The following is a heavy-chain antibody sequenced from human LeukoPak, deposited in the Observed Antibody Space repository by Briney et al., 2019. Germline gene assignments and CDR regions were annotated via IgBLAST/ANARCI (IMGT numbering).Heavy chain of an antibody. CDR2: IYTSGST. D-gene: IGHD2-2*01. Sequence: PSETLSLTCTVSGGSISSYYWSWIRQPAGKGLEWIGRIYTSGSTNYNPSLESRVTISVDKSKNQFSLKLSSVTAADTAVYYCARDYCSSTSCYEWFNPWGQGTLVTVSS. CDR1: GGSISSYY. CDR3: ARDYCSSTSCYEWFNP. J-gene: IGHJ5*02. V-gene: IGHV4-4*07.